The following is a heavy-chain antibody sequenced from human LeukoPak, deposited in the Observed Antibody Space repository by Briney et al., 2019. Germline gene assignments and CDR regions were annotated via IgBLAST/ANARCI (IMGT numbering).Heavy chain of an antibody. J-gene: IGHJ6*03. CDR1: GFTFSSYW. V-gene: IGHV3-74*01. CDR2: INSDGSST. Sequence: TGGSLRLSCAASGFTFSSYWMHWVRQAPGKGLVWVSRINSDGSSTSYADSVKGRFTISRDNAKNTLYLQMNSLRAEDTAVYYCARDGGSYRGYYYYTDVWGKGTTVTVSS. CDR3: ARDGGSYRGYYYYTDV. D-gene: IGHD1-26*01.